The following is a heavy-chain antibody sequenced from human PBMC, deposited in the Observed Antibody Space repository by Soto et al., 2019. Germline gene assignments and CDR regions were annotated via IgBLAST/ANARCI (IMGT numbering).Heavy chain of an antibody. Sequence: PSETLSLTCTVSVGSVIRDSNFWSWIRQPPGKGLEWIGYIYYSGPTRYNPSLESRVTISIDSSKNQVSLNLTSVTAADTAVYYCARGYSHYAHWGRGTLVTVSS. J-gene: IGHJ4*02. D-gene: IGHD4-4*01. CDR2: IYYSGPT. CDR3: ARGYSHYAH. CDR1: VGSVIRDSNF. V-gene: IGHV4-61*01.